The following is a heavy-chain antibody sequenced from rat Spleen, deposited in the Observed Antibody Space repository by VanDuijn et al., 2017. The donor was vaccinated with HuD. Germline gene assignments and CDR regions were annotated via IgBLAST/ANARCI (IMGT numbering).Heavy chain of an antibody. D-gene: IGHD4-3*01. CDR1: GFTFSNYD. V-gene: IGHV5-50*01. CDR2: IYYDSSKM. J-gene: IGHJ2*01. Sequence: EVQLVESGGGLVQPGRSLKLSCAASGFTFSNYDMAWVRQAPTKGLEWIAMIYYDSSKMYYADTVKGRFTISRDNSKNTLYLEMNSLRSEDTAMYYCADNSGYWGQGVMVTVSS. CDR3: ADNSGY.